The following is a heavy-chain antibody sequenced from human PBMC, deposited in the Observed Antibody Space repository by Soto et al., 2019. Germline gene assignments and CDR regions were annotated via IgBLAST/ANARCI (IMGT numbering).Heavy chain of an antibody. CDR3: ARLTYYYDSSGYSYYFDY. D-gene: IGHD3-22*01. Sequence: SETLSLTCTVSGGSISSYYWSWIRQPPGKGLEWIGYIYYSRSTNYNPSLKSRVTISVDTSKNQFSLKLSSVTAADTAVYYCARLTYYYDSSGYSYYFDYWGQGTLVSVSS. CDR2: IYYSRST. CDR1: GGSISSYY. V-gene: IGHV4-59*01. J-gene: IGHJ4*02.